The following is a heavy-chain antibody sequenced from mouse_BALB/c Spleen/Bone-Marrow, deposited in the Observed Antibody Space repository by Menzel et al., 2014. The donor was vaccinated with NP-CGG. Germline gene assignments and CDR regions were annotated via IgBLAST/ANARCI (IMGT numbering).Heavy chain of an antibody. CDR1: GFTFXSYG. V-gene: IGHV5-6-3*01. CDR2: INSNGGST. Sequence: EVMLVESGGGLVQPGGSLKLSCAASGFTFXSYGMSWGRQTPDKRLELVATINSNGGSTYYPDSVKGRFTISRDNAKNTLYLQMSSLKSEDTAMYYCARIWAYYAMDYWGQGTSVTVSS. J-gene: IGHJ4*01. D-gene: IGHD4-1*01. CDR3: ARIWAYYAMDY.